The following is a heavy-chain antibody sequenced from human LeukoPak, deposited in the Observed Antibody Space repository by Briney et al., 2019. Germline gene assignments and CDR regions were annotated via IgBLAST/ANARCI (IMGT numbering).Heavy chain of an antibody. D-gene: IGHD6-13*01. CDR1: GFTFSNYA. Sequence: GGSLRLSCAASGFTFSNYAMHWVRQAPGKGLEWVALILYDGNNKYYADSVKGRFTISRDNSKNTLFLQMNSLRAEDTAVYYCARSYSSSQSNCFDPWGQGTLVTVPS. CDR3: ARSYSSSQSNCFDP. V-gene: IGHV3-30*14. J-gene: IGHJ5*02. CDR2: ILYDGNNK.